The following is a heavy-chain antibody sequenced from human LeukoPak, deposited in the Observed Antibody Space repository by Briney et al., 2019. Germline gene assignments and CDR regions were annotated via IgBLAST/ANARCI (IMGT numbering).Heavy chain of an antibody. CDR2: IYYSGST. Sequence: SETLSLTCTVSGGSISSYYWSWIRQPPGKGLEWIGYIYYSGSTNYNPSLKSRVTISVDTSKNQFSLKLSSVTAADTAVYYCARGDDYYDSSGYLGYFDYWGQGTLVTVSS. D-gene: IGHD3-22*01. J-gene: IGHJ4*02. CDR3: ARGDDYYDSSGYLGYFDY. V-gene: IGHV4-59*01. CDR1: GGSISSYY.